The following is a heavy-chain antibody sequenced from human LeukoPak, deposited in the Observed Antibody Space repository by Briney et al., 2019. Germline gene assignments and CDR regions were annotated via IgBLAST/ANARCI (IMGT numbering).Heavy chain of an antibody. CDR1: GYTFTSYD. V-gene: IGHV1-8*03. CDR2: MNPNSGNT. D-gene: IGHD3-22*01. J-gene: IGHJ4*02. Sequence: ASVKVSCKASGYTFTSYDINWVRQATGQGLERMGWMNPNSGNTGYAQKFQGRVTITRNTSISTAYMELSSLRSEDTAVYYCARGWKLYDSSGYPFDYWGQATLVTVSS. CDR3: ARGWKLYDSSGYPFDY.